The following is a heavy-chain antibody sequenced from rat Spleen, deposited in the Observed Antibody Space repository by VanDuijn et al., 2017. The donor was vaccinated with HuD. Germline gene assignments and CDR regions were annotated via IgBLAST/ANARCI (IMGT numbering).Heavy chain of an antibody. J-gene: IGHJ3*01. CDR2: INTGGDRT. Sequence: EVQLVESGGGLVQPGRSLKLSCAASGFSFSDYDMAWVRQAPTKGLEWIASINTGGDRTYYRDSVKGRFTFSRDNAKSTLYLQMDSLRSEDTATYYCASQRYDCNWFAYWGQGTLVTVSS. V-gene: IGHV5-25*01. CDR1: GFSFSDYD. CDR3: ASQRYDCNWFAY. D-gene: IGHD1-5*01.